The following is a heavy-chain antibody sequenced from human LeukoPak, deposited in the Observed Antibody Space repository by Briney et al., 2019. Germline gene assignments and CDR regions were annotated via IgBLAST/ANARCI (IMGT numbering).Heavy chain of an antibody. D-gene: IGHD3-9*01. J-gene: IGHJ5*02. Sequence: SETLSLTCAVYGGSFSGYYWSWIRQPPGKGLERIGEINHRGSTNYNPSLKSRVTISVDTSKNQFSLKLSSVTAADTAVYYCARGSGDILTGRSNWFDPWGQGTLVTVSS. V-gene: IGHV4-34*01. CDR1: GGSFSGYY. CDR3: ARGSGDILTGRSNWFDP. CDR2: INHRGST.